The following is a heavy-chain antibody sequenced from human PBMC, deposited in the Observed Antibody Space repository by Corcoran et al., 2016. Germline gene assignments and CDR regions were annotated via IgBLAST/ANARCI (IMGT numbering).Heavy chain of an antibody. V-gene: IGHV4-39*07. CDR1: GGSISSSSYY. CDR2: IYYSGST. CDR3: ARDGGAGYCSGGSCYYYGMDV. J-gene: IGHJ6*02. Sequence: RQPQESGPGLVKPSETLSLTCTVSGGSISSSSYYWGWIRQPPGKGLEWIGSIYYSGSTYYNPSLKSRVTISVDTSKNQFSLKLSSVTAADTAVYYCARDGGAGYCSGGSCYYYGMDVWGQGTTVTVSS. D-gene: IGHD2-15*01.